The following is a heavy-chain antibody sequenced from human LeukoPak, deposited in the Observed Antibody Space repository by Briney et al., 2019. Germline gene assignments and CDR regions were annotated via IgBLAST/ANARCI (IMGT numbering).Heavy chain of an antibody. D-gene: IGHD6-13*01. CDR2: IYHSGST. CDR3: ARAGGDSSSWFLSSWYFDL. Sequence: SETLSLTWAVSGGSISSGGYSWSWIRQLPGKGLEWIGYIYHSGSTYYNPCLKSRVTISVDRSKNQFSLKLSSVTAADTAVYYCARAGGDSSSWFLSSWYFDLWGRGTLVTVSS. J-gene: IGHJ2*01. CDR1: GGSISSGGYS. V-gene: IGHV4-30-2*01.